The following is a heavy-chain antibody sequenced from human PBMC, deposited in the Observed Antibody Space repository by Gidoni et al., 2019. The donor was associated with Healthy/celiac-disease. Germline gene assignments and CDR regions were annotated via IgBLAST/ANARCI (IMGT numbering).Heavy chain of an antibody. D-gene: IGHD6-6*01. V-gene: IGHV1-2*02. Sequence: QVQLVQSGAAVKEPGASVKVSCKASGYTFPDYYIHWVRQAPGQGLEWMGGIHPKSGGTNYAQNFQGRVTITQDTSISTAYMELSRLTSDDTAVYYCGRVVPFQAFDIWGQGTMVTVSS. CDR3: GRVVPFQAFDI. CDR1: GYTFPDYY. CDR2: IHPKSGGT. J-gene: IGHJ3*02.